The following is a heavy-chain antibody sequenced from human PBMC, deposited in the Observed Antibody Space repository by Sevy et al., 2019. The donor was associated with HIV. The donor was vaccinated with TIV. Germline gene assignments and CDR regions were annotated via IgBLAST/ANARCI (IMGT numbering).Heavy chain of an antibody. Sequence: LSLTCAASGFTFFSHVMSWVRQAPGKGLEWVSGLSGSGGTTYYADSVKGRFSISRDNSKNKLYLQSSSLRIEDTAVYYCATGTTDSSISWVFDVWGQGTMVTVSS. J-gene: IGHJ3*01. CDR1: GFTFFSHV. V-gene: IGHV3-23*01. CDR3: ATGTTDSSISWVFDV. CDR2: LSGSGGTT. D-gene: IGHD6-13*01.